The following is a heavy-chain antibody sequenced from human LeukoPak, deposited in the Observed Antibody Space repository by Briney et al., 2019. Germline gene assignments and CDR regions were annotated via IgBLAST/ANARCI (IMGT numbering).Heavy chain of an antibody. J-gene: IGHJ4*02. V-gene: IGHV3-21*01. CDR3: ARDRVDIVATIDY. D-gene: IGHD5-12*01. Sequence: GGSLRLSCAASGFTFSTYGMNWVRQAPGKGLEWVSSTSSGSKYIYYADSVEGRFTISRDNAKNSLYLQMNSLRAEDTAVYYCARDRVDIVATIDYWGQGTLVTVSS. CDR2: TSSGSKYI. CDR1: GFTFSTYG.